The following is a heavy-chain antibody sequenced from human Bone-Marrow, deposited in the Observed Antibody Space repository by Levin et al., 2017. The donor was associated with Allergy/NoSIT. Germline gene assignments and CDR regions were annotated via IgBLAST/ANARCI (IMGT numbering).Heavy chain of an antibody. Sequence: SQTLSLTCNVSGGSLSSSRYYWGWIRQPPGKGLEWIGSVYYSGRTYYNPSLKSRVTISVDTSKNQFSRKLRSVTGAATAVYYCASLRWYFDVWGRGTLVTVSS. CDR2: VYYSGRT. V-gene: IGHV4-39*01. CDR1: GGSLSSSRYY. CDR3: ASLRWYFDV. J-gene: IGHJ2*01.